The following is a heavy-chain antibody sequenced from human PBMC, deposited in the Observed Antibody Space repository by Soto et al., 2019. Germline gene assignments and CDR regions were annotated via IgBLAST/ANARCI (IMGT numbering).Heavy chain of an antibody. V-gene: IGHV1-24*01. J-gene: IGHJ3*02. CDR2: FDPEDGET. CDR1: GYTLTELS. CDR3: ATYSAGSYYLNPDAFDI. D-gene: IGHD1-26*01. Sequence: ASVKVSCKVSGYTLTELSMHWVRQAPGKGLEWMGGFDPEDGETIYAQKFQGRVTMTEDTSTDTAYMELSSLRSEDTAVYYCATYSAGSYYLNPDAFDIWGQGTMVTVS.